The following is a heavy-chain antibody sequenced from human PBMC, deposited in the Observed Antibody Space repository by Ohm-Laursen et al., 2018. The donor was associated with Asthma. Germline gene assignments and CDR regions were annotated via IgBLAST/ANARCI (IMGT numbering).Heavy chain of an antibody. J-gene: IGHJ6*02. CDR2: ITSYISTT. V-gene: IGHV3-48*01. Sequence: FLRLSCTASGFTFISYNMNWVRQAPGRGLAWVSYITSYISTTYYADSVKGRFTISRDNAKNSLYLQMNSLTAQDTAVYYCARDHTTGTTDNGMDVWGQGTTVTVSS. D-gene: IGHD1-1*01. CDR3: ARDHTTGTTDNGMDV. CDR1: GFTFISYN.